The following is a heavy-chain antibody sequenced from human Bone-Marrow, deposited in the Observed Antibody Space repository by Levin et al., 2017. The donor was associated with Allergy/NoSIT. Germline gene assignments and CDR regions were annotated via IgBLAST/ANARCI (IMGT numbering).Heavy chain of an antibody. CDR2: IKSKTDGGTK. CDR1: GFTFSNAW. Sequence: GGSLRLSCVASGFTFSNAWMSWVRQAPGKGLEWVGRIKSKTDGGTKEYAAPVKDRFTISRDDSKTTLYLQMNSLKTEDTAVYYCTTDRSLGGFDIWGQGTMVIVSS. D-gene: IGHD2-15*01. CDR3: TTDRSLGGFDI. J-gene: IGHJ3*02. V-gene: IGHV3-15*01.